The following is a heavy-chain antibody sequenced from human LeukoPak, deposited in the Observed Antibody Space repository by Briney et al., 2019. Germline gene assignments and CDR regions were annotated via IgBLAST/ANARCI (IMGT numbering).Heavy chain of an antibody. Sequence: PGGSLRLSCAASGFTFGSYGMSWVRQAPGKGLEWVPAISGSGGSTYYADSVKGRFTISRDNSKNTLYLQMNNLRAEDTAVYYCAQAGEMATINYFDYWGQGTLVTVSS. CDR2: ISGSGGST. V-gene: IGHV3-23*01. D-gene: IGHD5-24*01. CDR3: AQAGEMATINYFDY. J-gene: IGHJ4*02. CDR1: GFTFGSYG.